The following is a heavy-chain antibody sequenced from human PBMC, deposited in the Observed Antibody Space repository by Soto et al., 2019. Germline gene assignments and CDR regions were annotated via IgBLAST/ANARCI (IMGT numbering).Heavy chain of an antibody. J-gene: IGHJ4*02. CDR2: ISYDGSDK. V-gene: IGHV3-30-3*01. CDR3: ARVGIPVG. Sequence: QVQLVQSGGGVVQPGRSLRLSCAASGFNFTSYAMHWVRQAPGKGLAWVAVISYDGSDKYYADSAKGRFTISRDNSKKTLYLQMNSLRTDDTAVYYCARVGIPVGWGQGTLVTVSS. D-gene: IGHD6-19*01. CDR1: GFNFTSYA.